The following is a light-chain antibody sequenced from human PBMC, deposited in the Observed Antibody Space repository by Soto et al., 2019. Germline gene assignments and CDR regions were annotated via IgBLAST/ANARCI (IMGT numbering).Light chain of an antibody. CDR1: QSVSSN. V-gene: IGKV3-11*01. CDR3: QQRSNWIT. CDR2: DAS. Sequence: EIVMTQSPATLSLSPGDRSTLSFRASQSVSSNLAWYQQKPGQAPRLLIYDASNRATGIPARFSGSGSGTDFTLTISSVEPEDFAVYYCQQRSNWITFGQGTRLEI. J-gene: IGKJ5*01.